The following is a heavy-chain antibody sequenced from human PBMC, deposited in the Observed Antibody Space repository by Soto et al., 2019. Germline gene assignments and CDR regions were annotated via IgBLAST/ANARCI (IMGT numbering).Heavy chain of an antibody. CDR1: GFTVSSNY. D-gene: IGHD4-17*01. Sequence: GGSLRLSCAASGFTVSSNYMSWVRQAPGKGLEWVSVIYSGGSTYYADSVKGRFTISRDNSKNTLYLQMNSLRAEDTAVYYCARGGNDYGDYNWFDPWGQGTLVTVSS. CDR2: IYSGGST. J-gene: IGHJ5*02. CDR3: ARGGNDYGDYNWFDP. V-gene: IGHV3-66*01.